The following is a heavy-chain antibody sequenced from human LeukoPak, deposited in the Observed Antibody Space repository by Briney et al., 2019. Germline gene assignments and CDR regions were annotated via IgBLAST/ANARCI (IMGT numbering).Heavy chain of an antibody. Sequence: GGSLRPSCAASGFTFSSYSMNWVRQAPGKGLEWVSSISSSSSYIYYADSVKGRFTISRDNAKNSLYLQMNSLRAEDTAVYYCARHLRYCSSTSCYIYYYMDVWGKGTTVTVSS. CDR3: ARHLRYCSSTSCYIYYYMDV. CDR1: GFTFSSYS. D-gene: IGHD2-2*02. J-gene: IGHJ6*03. V-gene: IGHV3-21*01. CDR2: ISSSSSYI.